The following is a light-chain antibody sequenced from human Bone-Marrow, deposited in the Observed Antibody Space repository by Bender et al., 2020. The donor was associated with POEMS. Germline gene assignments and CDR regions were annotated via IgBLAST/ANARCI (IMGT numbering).Light chain of an antibody. CDR3: QSFDTSLSGWV. CDR1: SSNIGSNT. Sequence: QSVVAQPPSASGTPGQRVTISCSGSSSNIGSNTVIWYQLFPGTAPKLLIYRNNQRPSGVPDRFSGSKSGTSVSLAITGLQAEDEADYYCQSFDTSLSGWVFGAGTKLTV. J-gene: IGLJ3*02. V-gene: IGLV1-44*01. CDR2: RNN.